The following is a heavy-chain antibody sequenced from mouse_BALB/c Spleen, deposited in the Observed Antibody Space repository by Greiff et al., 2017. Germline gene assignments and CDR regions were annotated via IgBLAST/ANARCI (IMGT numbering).Heavy chain of an antibody. CDR2: ISSGGSYT. J-gene: IGHJ2*01. CDR1: GFTFSSYA. Sequence: EVQRVESGGGLVKPGGSLKLSCAASGFTFSSYAMSWVRQTPEKRLEWVATISSGGSYTYYPDSVKGRFTISRDNAKNTLYLQMSSLRSEDTAMYYCASHYYGTDYWGQGTTLTVSS. V-gene: IGHV5-9-3*01. D-gene: IGHD1-1*01. CDR3: ASHYYGTDY.